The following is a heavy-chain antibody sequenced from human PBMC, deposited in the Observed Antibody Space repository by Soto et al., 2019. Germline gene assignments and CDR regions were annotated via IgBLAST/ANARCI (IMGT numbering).Heavy chain of an antibody. CDR2: IYYSGST. CDR1: GGSISSGGYY. CDR3: ARATVVTTMDV. Sequence: PSETLSLTCTVSGGSISSGGYYWSWIRQHPGKGPEWIGYIYYSGSTYYNPSLKSRVTISVDTSKNQFSLKLSSVTAADTAVYYCARATVVTTMDVWGQGTTVTVSS. D-gene: IGHD3-22*01. J-gene: IGHJ6*02. V-gene: IGHV4-31*03.